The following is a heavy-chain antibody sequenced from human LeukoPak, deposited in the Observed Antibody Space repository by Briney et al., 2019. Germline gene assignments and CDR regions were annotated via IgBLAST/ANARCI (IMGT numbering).Heavy chain of an antibody. V-gene: IGHV3-23*01. CDR3: AKNKQWLFDY. CDR1: GFTFSTYS. D-gene: IGHD6-19*01. Sequence: GGSLRLSCAASGFTFSTYSMSWVRQAPGKGLEWVSSISTTGGSTQYADSVKGRFTISRDNSKNTLYLQMNSLRAEDTVVYYCAKNKQWLFDYWGQGSLVTVSS. CDR2: ISTTGGST. J-gene: IGHJ4*02.